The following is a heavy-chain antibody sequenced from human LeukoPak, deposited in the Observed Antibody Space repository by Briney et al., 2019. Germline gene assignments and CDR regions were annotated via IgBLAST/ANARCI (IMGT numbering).Heavy chain of an antibody. CDR2: IYWDDDK. Sequence: SGPTLVNPTQTLTLTCTFSGFSLSTTGVGMGWIRQPPGKAPEWLALIYWDDDKRYSPSLRSRLTITKDTSKTQVVLTMTNMDPVDTATYYCTHRHLNYYDSTGYYGIFDYWGQGTLVTVSS. CDR3: THRHLNYYDSTGYYGIFDY. CDR1: GFSLSTTGVG. D-gene: IGHD3-22*01. V-gene: IGHV2-5*02. J-gene: IGHJ4*02.